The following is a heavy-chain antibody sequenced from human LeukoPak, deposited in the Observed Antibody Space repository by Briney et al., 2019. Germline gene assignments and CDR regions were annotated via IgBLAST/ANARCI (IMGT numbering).Heavy chain of an antibody. D-gene: IGHD3-10*01. CDR1: GFTFSSYP. CDR2: ISSNGGST. Sequence: GGSLRLSCAASGFTFSSYPMHSVRQAPGKGLDYVSAISSNGGSTYYANSVKGRFTISRDNSKNTLYLQMGSLRAEDMAVYYCARDLEVRGAYYYYMDVWGKGTTVTISS. CDR3: ARDLEVRGAYYYYMDV. V-gene: IGHV3-64*01. J-gene: IGHJ6*03.